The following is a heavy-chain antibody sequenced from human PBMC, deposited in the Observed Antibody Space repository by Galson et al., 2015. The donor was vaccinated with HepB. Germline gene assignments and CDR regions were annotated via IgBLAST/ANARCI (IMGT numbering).Heavy chain of an antibody. V-gene: IGHV3-30-3*01. CDR2: ISYDGSNK. CDR3: ARDPKAYGYYYYMDV. Sequence: SLRLSCAASGFTFSSYAMHWVRQAPGKGLEWVAVISYDGSNKYYADSVKGRFTISRDNSKNTLYLQMNSLRAEDTAVYYCARDPKAYGYYYYMDVWGKGTTVTVSS. CDR1: GFTFSSYA. J-gene: IGHJ6*03. D-gene: IGHD4-17*01.